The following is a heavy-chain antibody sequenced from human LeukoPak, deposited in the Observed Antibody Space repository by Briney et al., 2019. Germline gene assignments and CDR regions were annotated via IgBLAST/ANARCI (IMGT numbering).Heavy chain of an antibody. CDR1: GGSISSYY. CDR3: ARATYYYDSSGYYYDPLYYYYGMDV. V-gene: IGHV4-59*08. CDR2: FYYSGRT. Sequence: SETLSLTCTVSGGSISSYYWSWIRQPPGKGLEWIGYFYYSGRTNYNPSLKSRVTISVDTSKNQFSLKLSSVTAADTAVYYCARATYYYDSSGYYYDPLYYYYGMDVWGQGTTVTVSS. J-gene: IGHJ6*02. D-gene: IGHD3-22*01.